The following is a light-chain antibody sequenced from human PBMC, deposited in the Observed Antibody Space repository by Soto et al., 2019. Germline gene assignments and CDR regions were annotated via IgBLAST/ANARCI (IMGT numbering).Light chain of an antibody. V-gene: IGKV3-20*01. CDR1: QSVSSSY. CDR2: GAS. CDR3: QQYGSSPPGT. Sequence: EIVLTQSPGTLSLSPGERATLSCRASQSVSSSYLAWYQQKHGQAPRLLIYGASSRATGIRDRVSGSGSGTDFTPTISRLEPEDFAVDYCQQYGSSPPGTFGPGTKVDI. J-gene: IGKJ3*01.